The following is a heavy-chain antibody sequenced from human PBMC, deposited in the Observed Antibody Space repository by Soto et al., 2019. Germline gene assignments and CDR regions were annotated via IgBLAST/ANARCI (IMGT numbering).Heavy chain of an antibody. D-gene: IGHD2-21*01. CDR2: LIPIFGTA. V-gene: IGHV1-69*13. CDR3: ASSFQPGDDI. CDR1: GGTFSSYA. J-gene: IGHJ3*02. Sequence: GASVKVSCKASGGTFSSYAISWVRQAPGQGLEWMGGLIPIFGTANYAQKFQGRVTITADESTSTAYMELSSLRSEDTAVYYCASSFQPGDDIWGQGTMVTVSS.